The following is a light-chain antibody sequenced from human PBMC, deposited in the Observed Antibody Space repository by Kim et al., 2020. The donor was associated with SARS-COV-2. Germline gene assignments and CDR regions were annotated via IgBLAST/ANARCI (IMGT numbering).Light chain of an antibody. CDR2: GAS. V-gene: IGKV3-20*01. CDR3: QQYGSSPWT. J-gene: IGKJ1*01. Sequence: SPGERAPLSCRASQSFSSRYLAWYQQKPGQAPRLLIYGASSRATGIPDRFSGSGSGTDFTLTINRLEPEDFAVYYCQQYGSSPWTFGQGTKVDIK. CDR1: QSFSSRY.